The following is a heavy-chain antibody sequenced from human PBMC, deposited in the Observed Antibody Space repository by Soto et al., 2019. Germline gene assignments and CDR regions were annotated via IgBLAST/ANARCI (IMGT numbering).Heavy chain of an antibody. CDR3: ARDRYGSGSYFVFQGE. Sequence: PGGSLRLSCAASGFTVSSNYMSWVRQAPGKGLEWVSVIYSGGSTYYADSVKGRFTISRDNSKNTLYLQMNSLRAEDTAVYYCARDRYGSGSYFVFQGEWGQGTLVTVSS. CDR1: GFTVSSNY. CDR2: IYSGGST. V-gene: IGHV3-66*01. D-gene: IGHD3-10*01. J-gene: IGHJ4*02.